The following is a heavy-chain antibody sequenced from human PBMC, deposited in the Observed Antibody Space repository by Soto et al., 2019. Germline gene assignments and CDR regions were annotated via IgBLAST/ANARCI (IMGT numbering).Heavy chain of an antibody. CDR1: GGSISSYY. CDR2: IYYSGST. Sequence: SETLSLTCTVSGGSISSYYWSWIRQPPGKGLEWIGYIYYSGSTNYNPSLKSRVTISVDMSKNQFSLKLSSVTAADTAVYYCARTAGSGWYDNWFDPWGQGTLVTVSS. V-gene: IGHV4-59*01. J-gene: IGHJ5*02. D-gene: IGHD6-19*01. CDR3: ARTAGSGWYDNWFDP.